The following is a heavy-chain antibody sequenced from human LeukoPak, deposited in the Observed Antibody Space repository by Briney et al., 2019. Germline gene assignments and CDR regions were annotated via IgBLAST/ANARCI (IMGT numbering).Heavy chain of an antibody. Sequence: GGSLRLSCAASGFTFSSYWMSWVRQAPGKGLEWVANIKQDGSEKYYVDSVKGRFTISRDNAKNSLYLQMNSLRAEDTAVYYCAKDLRGIAAQGYAEYFQHWGQGTLVTVSS. CDR3: AKDLRGIAAQGYAEYFQH. J-gene: IGHJ1*01. CDR2: IKQDGSEK. D-gene: IGHD6-6*01. CDR1: GFTFSSYW. V-gene: IGHV3-7*03.